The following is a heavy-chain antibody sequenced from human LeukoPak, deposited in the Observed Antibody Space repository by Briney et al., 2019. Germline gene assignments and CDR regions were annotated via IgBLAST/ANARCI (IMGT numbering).Heavy chain of an antibody. CDR3: TGGIGWLCDT. Sequence: PGGSLRLSCAASGTTSSTYWMNWVRQAAGKGLEWVANIKQDGSETYYVDSVKGRFTISRDNAETSMYLQMNSLRADDSAMYFCTGGIGWLCDTWGQGTLVTVAS. J-gene: IGHJ5*02. V-gene: IGHV3-7*01. CDR2: IKQDGSET. CDR1: GTTSSTYW. D-gene: IGHD6-19*01.